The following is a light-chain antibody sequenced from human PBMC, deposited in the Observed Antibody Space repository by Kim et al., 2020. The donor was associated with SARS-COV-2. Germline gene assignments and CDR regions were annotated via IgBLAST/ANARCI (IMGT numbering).Light chain of an antibody. CDR1: QSLVYSDGNIY. J-gene: IGKJ3*01. V-gene: IGKV2-30*01. Sequence: PASTSCRSSQSLVYSDGNIYLNWFHQRPDQSPRRLIYKVSNRDSGVPDRFSGSVSGTDFTLQIRRVEAQDVGDYYCMQGTHWPFTLGPGTKVDIK. CDR3: MQGTHWPFT. CDR2: KVS.